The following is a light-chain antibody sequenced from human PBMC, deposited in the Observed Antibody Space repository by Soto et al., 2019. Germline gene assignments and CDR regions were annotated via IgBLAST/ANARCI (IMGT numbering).Light chain of an antibody. Sequence: QSALTQPASVSGSPGQSITISCTGTSSDVGSYNLVSWYQQHPGKAPKLMIYEGSKRPSGVSNRFPGSKSGNTASLTISGLQAEDEADYYCCSYAGSVLFGGGTKLTVL. CDR2: EGS. V-gene: IGLV2-23*01. CDR3: CSYAGSVL. CDR1: SSDVGSYNL. J-gene: IGLJ2*01.